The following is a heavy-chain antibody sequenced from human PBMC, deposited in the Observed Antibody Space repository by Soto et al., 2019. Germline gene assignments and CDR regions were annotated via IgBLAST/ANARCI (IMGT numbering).Heavy chain of an antibody. Sequence: QLQLQESGPGLVKPSETLSLTCTVSGGSISSSSYYWGWIRQPPGKGLEWIGSIYYSGSTYYNPSLKSRVTISVDASKNQFSLKLSSVTASDTAVYYCARQPYCSSTSCYPFSHWFDPWGQGTLVTVSS. V-gene: IGHV4-39*01. D-gene: IGHD2-2*01. CDR3: ARQPYCSSTSCYPFSHWFDP. CDR1: GGSISSSSYY. CDR2: IYYSGST. J-gene: IGHJ5*02.